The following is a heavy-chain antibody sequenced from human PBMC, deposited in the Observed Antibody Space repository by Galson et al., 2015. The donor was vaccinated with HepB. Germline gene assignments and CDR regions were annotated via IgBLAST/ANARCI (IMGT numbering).Heavy chain of an antibody. J-gene: IGHJ4*02. V-gene: IGHV4-30-4*01. D-gene: IGHD3-3*01. CDR1: GSPITSGDYY. CDR2: IYHSGRT. CDR3: ARITILGVVIDS. Sequence: TLSLTCTVFGSPITSGDYYWSWVRQPPGKGLEWIGYIYHSGRTYYNPSLKSRVTISVDTSTNHFSLKLNSVTAADTAVYYCARITILGVVIDSWGQGTLVTVSS.